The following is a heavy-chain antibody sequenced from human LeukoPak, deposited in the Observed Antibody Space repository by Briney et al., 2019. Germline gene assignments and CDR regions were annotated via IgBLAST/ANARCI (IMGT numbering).Heavy chain of an antibody. CDR3: ARDISISWFYS. CDR1: GASISSDSNY. CDR2: IYHTGST. D-gene: IGHD3-3*02. V-gene: IGHV4-39*07. Sequence: SETLSLTFTVSGASISSDSNYWAWVRQPPGKGLQWIGSIYHTGSTFCNPSLMSRVSISIDSSKNQFSLRLTSVTVADTALYYCARDISISWFYSWGQGTLVSVSS. J-gene: IGHJ5*01.